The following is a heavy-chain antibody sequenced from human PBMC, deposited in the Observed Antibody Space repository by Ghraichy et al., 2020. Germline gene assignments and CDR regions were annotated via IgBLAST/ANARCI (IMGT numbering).Heavy chain of an antibody. CDR1: GGSFSGYY. J-gene: IGHJ6*02. CDR2: INHSGST. CDR3: ARGDCSSTSCYNPYYYYGMDV. V-gene: IGHV4-34*01. D-gene: IGHD2-2*02. Sequence: SETLSLTCAVYGGSFSGYYWSWIRQPPGKGLEWIGEINHSGSTNYNPSLKSRVTISVDTSKNQFSLKLSSVTAADTAVYYCARGDCSSTSCYNPYYYYGMDVWGQGTTVTVSS.